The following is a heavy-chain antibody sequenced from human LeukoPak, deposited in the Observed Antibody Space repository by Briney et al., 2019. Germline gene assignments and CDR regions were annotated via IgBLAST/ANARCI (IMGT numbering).Heavy chain of an antibody. CDR3: ARDLAFNYYYYYGMDV. V-gene: IGHV3-30*19. CDR1: GFTFSSYG. J-gene: IGHJ6*02. CDR2: ISYDGSNK. Sequence: GGSLRLSCAASGFTFSSYGMHWVRQAPGKGLEWVAVISYDGSNKYYADSVKGRFTISRDNSKNTLYLQMNSLRAEDTAVYYCARDLAFNYYYYYGMDVWGQGTTVTVSS.